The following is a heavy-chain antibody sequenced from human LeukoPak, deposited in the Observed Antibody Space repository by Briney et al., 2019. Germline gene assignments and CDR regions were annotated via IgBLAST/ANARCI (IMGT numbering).Heavy chain of an antibody. V-gene: IGHV4-59*01. CDR2: IYYSGST. CDR3: ARSLRASYFDL. CDR1: GGSISSYY. J-gene: IGHJ2*01. Sequence: PSETLSLTCTVSGGSISSYYWSWIRQPPGKGLEWIGYIYYSGSTNYNPSLKSRVTISVDTSKNQSSLKLSSVTAADTAVYYCARSLRASYFDLWGRGTLVTVSS.